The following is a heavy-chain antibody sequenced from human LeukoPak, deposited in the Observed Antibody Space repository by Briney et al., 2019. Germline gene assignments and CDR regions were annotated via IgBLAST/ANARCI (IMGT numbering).Heavy chain of an antibody. V-gene: IGHV3-21*01. Sequence: PGGSLRLSCVVSGFTFNTCAMNWVRQAPGKGLEWVSSISSSGTYIYYAGSLKGRFTISRDNAKKSLYLQMNSLRAEDTAVYYCARVGYTSGWYRNWGQGTLVTVSS. D-gene: IGHD6-19*01. CDR2: ISSSGTYI. J-gene: IGHJ4*02. CDR1: GFTFNTCA. CDR3: ARVGYTSGWYRN.